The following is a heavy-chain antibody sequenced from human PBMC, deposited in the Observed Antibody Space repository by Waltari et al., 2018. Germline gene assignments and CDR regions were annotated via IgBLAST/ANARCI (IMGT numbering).Heavy chain of an antibody. V-gene: IGHV4-34*04. D-gene: IGHD6-19*01. J-gene: IGHJ6*03. CDR2: INHNASP. Sequence: QVQLLQWGAGLLKPSETLSLTCAVSGGSFSGYYWSWLRQLPGKGLEWLGEINHNASPDDNPSLKSRATSSRETSKNQFSLKLDSVTAADTGVYYCARGWLQVAPPYYYYMDVWDRGTAVTVSS. CDR1: GGSFSGYY. CDR3: ARGWLQVAPPYYYYMDV.